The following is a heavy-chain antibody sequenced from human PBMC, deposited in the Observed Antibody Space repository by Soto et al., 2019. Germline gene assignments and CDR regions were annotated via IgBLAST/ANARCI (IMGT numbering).Heavy chain of an antibody. V-gene: IGHV1-18*01. Sequence: QVQLVQSGAEVKKPGASVKVSCKASGYTFTSYGISWVRQAPGQGLEWMGWISAYNGNTNYAQKLQGRVTMTTDTSTSTAYMELRSLRFDDTAVYYCAREWRDWNDPISYSWFDPWGQGTLVTVSS. CDR1: GYTFTSYG. J-gene: IGHJ5*02. CDR2: ISAYNGNT. CDR3: AREWRDWNDPISYSWFDP. D-gene: IGHD1-1*01.